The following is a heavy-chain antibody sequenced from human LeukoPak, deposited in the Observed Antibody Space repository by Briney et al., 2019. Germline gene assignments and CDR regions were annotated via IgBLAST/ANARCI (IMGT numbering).Heavy chain of an antibody. J-gene: IGHJ4*02. V-gene: IGHV4-39*07. CDR3: ARSFGSGNYFDY. Sequence: PSETLSLTCAVSGASISTSAYYWGWIRQPPGKGLQWIGSVYYSGTTYYNPSLQSRVTISVDTSKNQFSLKLSSVTAADTAVYYCARSFGSGNYFDYWGQGTLVTVSS. CDR1: GASISTSAYY. CDR2: VYYSGTT. D-gene: IGHD3-10*01.